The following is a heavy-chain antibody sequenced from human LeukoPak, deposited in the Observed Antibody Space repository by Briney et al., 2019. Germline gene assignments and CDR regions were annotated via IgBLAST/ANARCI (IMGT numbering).Heavy chain of an antibody. CDR3: AIPRHSGYYAFDI. CDR2: ISGSGGST. CDR1: GFTFSSYA. J-gene: IGHJ3*02. D-gene: IGHD5-12*01. Sequence: GGSLRLSCAASGFTFSSYAMSWVRQAPWKGLEWVSAISGSGGSTYYADSVKGRFTISRDNSKNTLYLQMNSLRAEDTAVYYCAIPRHSGYYAFDIWGQGTMVTVSS. V-gene: IGHV3-23*01.